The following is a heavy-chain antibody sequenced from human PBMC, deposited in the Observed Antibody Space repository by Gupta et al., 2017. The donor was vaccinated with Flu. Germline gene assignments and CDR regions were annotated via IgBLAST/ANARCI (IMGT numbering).Heavy chain of an antibody. CDR1: GGTFSSYA. CDR3: ARDLMDTAMVHNWFDP. Sequence: QVQLVQSGAEVKKPGSSVKVSCKASGGTFSSYAISWVRQAPGQGLEWMGGIIPIFGTANYAQKFQGRVTITADKSTSTAYMELSSLRSEDTAVYYCARDLMDTAMVHNWFDPWGQGTLVTVSS. CDR2: IIPIFGTA. V-gene: IGHV1-69*06. D-gene: IGHD5-18*01. J-gene: IGHJ5*02.